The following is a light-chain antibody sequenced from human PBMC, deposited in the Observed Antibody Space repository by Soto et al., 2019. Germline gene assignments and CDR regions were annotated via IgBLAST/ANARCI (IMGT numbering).Light chain of an antibody. CDR1: GDDIGGYNF. J-gene: IGLJ1*01. CDR3: SSFTSISTYV. Sequence: QSALTQPASVSGAPGPSITISCGGTGDDIGGYNFVSWYQHHPGKAPKLIIYDVTHRPSGVSERFSGSKSGFTASLTISGLQAEDESHYYCSSFTSISTYVFGTGTKLTVL. CDR2: DVT. V-gene: IGLV2-14*01.